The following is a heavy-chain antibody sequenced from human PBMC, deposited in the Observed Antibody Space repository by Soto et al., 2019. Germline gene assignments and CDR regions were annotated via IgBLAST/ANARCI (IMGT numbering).Heavy chain of an antibody. CDR1: GFTFSSYA. CDR2: ISGGGGST. V-gene: IGHV3-23*01. CDR3: ANLLTGYFRWFEP. D-gene: IGHD3-9*01. J-gene: IGHJ5*02. Sequence: PGGSLRLSCAASGFTFSSYAMSWVRQAPGKGLEWVSAISGGGGSTYYADSVKGRFTISRDNSKNTLYLQMNSLRAEDTAVYYCANLLTGYFRWFEPWGQGTLVTVSS.